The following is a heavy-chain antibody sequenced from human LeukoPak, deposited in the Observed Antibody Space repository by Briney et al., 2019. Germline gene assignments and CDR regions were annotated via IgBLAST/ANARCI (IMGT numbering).Heavy chain of an antibody. CDR2: ISAYNGNT. D-gene: IGHD3-10*01. Sequence: GASVKVSCKASGYTFTSYGISWVRQAPGQGLEWMGWISAYNGNTNYAQRLQGRVTMTTDTSTSTAYMELRSLRSDDTAVYYCARRDYYGSGSEYRCFDYWGQGSLVTVSS. J-gene: IGHJ4*02. V-gene: IGHV1-18*01. CDR1: GYTFTSYG. CDR3: ARRDYYGSGSEYRCFDY.